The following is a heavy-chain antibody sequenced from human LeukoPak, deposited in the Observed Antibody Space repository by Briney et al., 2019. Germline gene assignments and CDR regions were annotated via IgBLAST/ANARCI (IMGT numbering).Heavy chain of an antibody. CDR1: GGSISSGSYY. CDR2: MYYSGST. CDR3: ARSAQPPYYGSGFDI. V-gene: IGHV4-31*03. D-gene: IGHD3-3*01. J-gene: IGHJ3*02. Sequence: SETLSLTCTVSGGSISSGSYYWNWIRQHPGKGLEWIGYMYYSGSTNYNPSLKSRAVISVDTSERRLSLKVRSVTATDTAVYYCARSAQPPYYGSGFDIWGQGTMVTVSS.